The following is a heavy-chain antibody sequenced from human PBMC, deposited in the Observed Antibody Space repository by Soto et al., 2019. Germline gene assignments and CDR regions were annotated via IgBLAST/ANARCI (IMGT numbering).Heavy chain of an antibody. CDR3: AKSTVGVTNYYYYYGMDV. CDR1: GFTFSSYG. V-gene: IGHV3-30*18. Sequence: QVQLVESGGGVVQPGRSLRLSCAASGFTFSSYGMHWVRQAPGKGLEWVAVISYDGSNKYYADSVKGRFTISRDNSKNTLYLQMNSLRAEDTAVYYCAKSTVGVTNYYYYYGMDVWGHGTTVTVS. D-gene: IGHD1-26*01. J-gene: IGHJ6*02. CDR2: ISYDGSNK.